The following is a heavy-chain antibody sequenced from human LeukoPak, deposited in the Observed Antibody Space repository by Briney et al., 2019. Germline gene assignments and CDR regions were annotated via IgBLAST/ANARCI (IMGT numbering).Heavy chain of an antibody. J-gene: IGHJ4*02. CDR1: GFTFSSYA. D-gene: IGHD1-7*01. CDR3: ARDRRMRVRGYGITGTTGLDN. V-gene: IGHV3-23*01. Sequence: GGSLRLSCAASGFTFSSYAMSWVRQAPGEGLEWVSDISGSGGSTKYADSVKGRFTISRDNSKKTLYLRMNSLRAEDTAVYYCARDRRMRVRGYGITGTTGLDNWGQGTLVTVSS. CDR2: ISGSGGST.